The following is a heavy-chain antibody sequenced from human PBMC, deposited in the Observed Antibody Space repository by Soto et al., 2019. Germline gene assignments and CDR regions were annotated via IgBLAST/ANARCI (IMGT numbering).Heavy chain of an antibody. CDR2: ISGSGGST. V-gene: IGHV3-23*01. CDR1: GFTFSSYA. D-gene: IGHD3-3*01. CDR3: AKVYYDFWSGYYDYYYYMDV. Sequence: GGSLRLSCAASGFTFSSYAMSWVRQAPGKGLEWVSAISGSGGSTYYADSVKGRFTISRDNSKNTLYLQMNSLRAEDTAVYYCAKVYYDFWSGYYDYYYYMDVWGKGTTVTVSS. J-gene: IGHJ6*03.